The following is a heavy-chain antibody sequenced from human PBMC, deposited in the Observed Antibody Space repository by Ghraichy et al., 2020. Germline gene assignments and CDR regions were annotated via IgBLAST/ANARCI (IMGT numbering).Heavy chain of an antibody. V-gene: IGHV4-31*03. CDR1: GGSISSGGYY. D-gene: IGHD1/OR15-1a*01. CDR2: IYYSGST. J-gene: IGHJ4*02. CDR3: ARVWRRTYSFDY. Sequence: SESLSLTCTVSGGSISSGGYYWSWIRQHPGKGVEWIGYIYYSGSTYYNPSLKSRVTISVDTSKNQFSLKLSSVTAADTDVYYCARVWRRTYSFDYWGQGTLVTVSS.